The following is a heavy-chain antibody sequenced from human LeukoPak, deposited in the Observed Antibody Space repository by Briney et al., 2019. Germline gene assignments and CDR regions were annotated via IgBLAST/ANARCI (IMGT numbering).Heavy chain of an antibody. CDR3: ARDGATIVGALHY. V-gene: IGHV3-7*04. CDR2: IKRDGSEK. Sequence: GGSLRLSCAASGFTFSTYWMSWVRQAPGKGLEWVANIKRDGSEKYYVDSVKGRFTISRDNAKNSLYLQMNSLRPEDTAVYYCARDGATIVGALHYWGQGTLVTVSS. J-gene: IGHJ4*02. CDR1: GFTFSTYW. D-gene: IGHD1-26*01.